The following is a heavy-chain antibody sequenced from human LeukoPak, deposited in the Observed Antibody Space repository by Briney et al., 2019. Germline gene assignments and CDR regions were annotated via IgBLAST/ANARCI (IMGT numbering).Heavy chain of an antibody. V-gene: IGHV3-43D*03. Sequence: GGSLRLSCAASGFTFDDYAMHWVRQAPGKGLEWVSLISWDGGSTYYADSVKGRFTISRDNSKNSLYLQMNSLRAEDTALYYCAKDISGGGYMDVWGKGTTVTVSS. D-gene: IGHD1-14*01. CDR1: GFTFDDYA. CDR3: AKDISGGGYMDV. CDR2: ISWDGGST. J-gene: IGHJ6*03.